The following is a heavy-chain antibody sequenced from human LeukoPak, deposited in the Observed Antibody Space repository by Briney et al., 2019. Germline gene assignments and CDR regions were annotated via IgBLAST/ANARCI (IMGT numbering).Heavy chain of an antibody. CDR3: AREAGYYDPLNDAFDI. CDR2: IWYDGSNK. J-gene: IGHJ3*02. V-gene: IGHV3-33*01. D-gene: IGHD3-22*01. Sequence: GGSLRLSCAASGFTFSSYGMHWVRQAPGKGLEWVAVIWYDGSNKYYADSVKGRFTISRDNSKNTLYLQMNSLRAEDTAVYYCAREAGYYDPLNDAFDIWGQGTMVTVSS. CDR1: GFTFSSYG.